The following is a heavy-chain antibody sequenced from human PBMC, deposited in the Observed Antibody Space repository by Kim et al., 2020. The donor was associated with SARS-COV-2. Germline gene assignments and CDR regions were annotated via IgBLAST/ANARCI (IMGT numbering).Heavy chain of an antibody. J-gene: IGHJ4*02. V-gene: IGHV1-46*02. CDR1: EYTFNNYP. Sequence: ASVKVSCKTSEYTFNNYPMHWVRQAPGQGLEWMAMISPSDGATTYAQSLQGRIILTRDTSTSTVYMELYSLRSEDTAVYFCARGGRDYFKYYFDYWGLGILVTVSS. D-gene: IGHD2-15*01. CDR3: ARGGRDYFKYYFDY. CDR2: ISPSDGAT.